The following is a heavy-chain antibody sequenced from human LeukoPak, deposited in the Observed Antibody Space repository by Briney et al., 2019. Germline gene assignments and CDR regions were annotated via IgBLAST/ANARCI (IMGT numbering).Heavy chain of an antibody. Sequence: ASVKVSCKASGYTFTSYYMHWVRQAPGQGLEWMGIINPSGGSTSYAQKFQGRVTMTRDTSTSTVYMELSSLRSEDTAVYYCARGMGTEMYSSSWYPDYWGQGTLVTVSS. D-gene: IGHD6-13*01. CDR2: INPSGGST. CDR3: ARGMGTEMYSSSWYPDY. CDR1: GYTFTSYY. V-gene: IGHV1-46*01. J-gene: IGHJ4*02.